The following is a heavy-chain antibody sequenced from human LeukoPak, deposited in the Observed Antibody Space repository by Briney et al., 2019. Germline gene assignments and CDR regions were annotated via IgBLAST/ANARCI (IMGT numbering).Heavy chain of an antibody. CDR3: AKAKTQAMVLPGNY. CDR2: ISGSGDTT. J-gene: IGHJ4*02. D-gene: IGHD5-18*01. CDR1: GFTFSNYA. V-gene: IGHV3-23*01. Sequence: GGSLRLSCAASGFTFSNYAMRWVRQAPGKGLEWVSAISGSGDTTYYADSVKGRFTISRDNSKNTLYLQMNSLRADDTAVYYCAKAKTQAMVLPGNYWGQGTLVTVSS.